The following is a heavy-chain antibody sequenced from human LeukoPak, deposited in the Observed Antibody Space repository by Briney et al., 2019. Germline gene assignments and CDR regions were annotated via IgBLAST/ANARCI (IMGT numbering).Heavy chain of an antibody. CDR3: ATNNPQRPLGGDFDY. Sequence: ASVKVSCKVSGYTLTKLSMHWVRQAPGKGLEWMGGFDPEDGETIYAQKFQGRVTMTEDTSTDTAYMELSSLRSEDTAVYYCATNNPQRPLGGDFDYWGQGTLVTVSS. V-gene: IGHV1-24*01. J-gene: IGHJ4*02. CDR2: FDPEDGET. CDR1: GYTLTKLS. D-gene: IGHD1/OR15-1a*01.